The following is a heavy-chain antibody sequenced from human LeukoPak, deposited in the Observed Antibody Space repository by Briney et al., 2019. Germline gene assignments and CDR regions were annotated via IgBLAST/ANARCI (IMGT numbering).Heavy chain of an antibody. D-gene: IGHD3-22*01. CDR3: ARVLGNNYDSSGYLTKASYDAFDI. Sequence: SETLSLTCAVYGGSFSGYYWSWIRQPPGKGLEWIGEINHSGSTNYNPSLKSRVTMSVDTSKNQFSLKLSSVTAADTAVYYCARVLGNNYDSSGYLTKASYDAFDIWGQGTMVTVSS. V-gene: IGHV4-34*01. J-gene: IGHJ3*02. CDR2: INHSGST. CDR1: GGSFSGYY.